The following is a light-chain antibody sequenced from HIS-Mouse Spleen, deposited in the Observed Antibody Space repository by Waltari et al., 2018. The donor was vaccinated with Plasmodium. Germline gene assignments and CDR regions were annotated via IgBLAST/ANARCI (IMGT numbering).Light chain of an antibody. CDR3: QSYDSSLSGSGV. CDR1: SSNTGAGYD. V-gene: IGLV1-40*01. J-gene: IGLJ3*02. CDR2: GNS. Sequence: QSVLTQPPSVSGAPGQRVTIPCTGSSSNTGAGYDVHRYQQLPGTAPKLLIYGNSTRPSGVPDRFSVSKSGTSASLAITGLQAEDEADYYCQSYDSSLSGSGVFGGGTKLTVL.